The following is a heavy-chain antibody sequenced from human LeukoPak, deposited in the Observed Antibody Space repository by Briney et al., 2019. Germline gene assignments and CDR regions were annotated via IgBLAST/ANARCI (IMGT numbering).Heavy chain of an antibody. Sequence: GASVKVSCKASGYTFTSYATHWVRQAPGQRLEWMGWINAGNGNTKYSQKFQGRVTITRDTSASTAYMELSSLRSEDTAVYYCARGGYTGLNWFDPWGQGTLVTVSS. D-gene: IGHD3-16*02. CDR1: GYTFTSYA. CDR3: ARGGYTGLNWFDP. V-gene: IGHV1-3*01. CDR2: INAGNGNT. J-gene: IGHJ5*02.